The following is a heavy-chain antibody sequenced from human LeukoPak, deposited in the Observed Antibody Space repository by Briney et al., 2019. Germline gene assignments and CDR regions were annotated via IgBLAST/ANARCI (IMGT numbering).Heavy chain of an antibody. CDR3: TRVLVGDEYSSSGY. Sequence: GGSLRLSCAASGFTFSRYYMHWVRQAPGKGLVWVSRINSDGSSTTYADSVKGRFTISRDNAKNTLYLQMNSLKVEDTAVYYCTRVLVGDEYSSSGYWGQGTLVTVSS. CDR2: INSDGSST. CDR1: GFTFSRYY. J-gene: IGHJ4*02. D-gene: IGHD6-13*01. V-gene: IGHV3-74*01.